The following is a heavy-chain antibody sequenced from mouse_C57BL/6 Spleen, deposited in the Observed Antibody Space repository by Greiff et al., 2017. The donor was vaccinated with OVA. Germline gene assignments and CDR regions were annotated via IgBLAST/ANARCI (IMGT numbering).Heavy chain of an antibody. Sequence: VKLMESGPELVKPGASVKISCKASGYAFSSSWMNWVKQRPGKGLEWSGRIYPGDGDTNYNGKFKGKATLTADKSSSTAYMQLSSLTSEDSAVYFCAREDYGSSYVDYWGQGTTLTVSS. J-gene: IGHJ2*01. CDR1: GYAFSSSW. D-gene: IGHD1-1*01. CDR2: IYPGDGDT. CDR3: AREDYGSSYVDY. V-gene: IGHV1-82*01.